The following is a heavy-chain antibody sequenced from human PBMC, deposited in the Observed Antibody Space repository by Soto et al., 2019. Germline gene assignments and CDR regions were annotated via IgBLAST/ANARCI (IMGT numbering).Heavy chain of an antibody. CDR3: ARSEGSGNKRRLLYYGMDV. V-gene: IGHV1-69*13. Sequence: SVKVSCKASGGTFSSYAISWVRQAPGQGLEWMGGIIPIFGTANYAQKFQGRVTITADESTSTAYMELSSLRSEDTAVYYCARSEGSGNKRRLLYYGMDVWGQGTTVTVSS. J-gene: IGHJ6*02. CDR2: IIPIFGTA. CDR1: GGTFSSYA. D-gene: IGHD3-10*01.